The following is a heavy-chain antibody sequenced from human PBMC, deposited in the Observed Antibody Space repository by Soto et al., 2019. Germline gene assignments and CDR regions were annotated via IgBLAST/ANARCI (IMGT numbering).Heavy chain of an antibody. J-gene: IGHJ4*02. CDR3: ASRRERQLWFGELGPEGYFDY. Sequence: GGSLRLSCVASGFTFSDYYMSWIRQAPGKGLEWVSYISSSGSTIYYADSVKGRFTISRDNAKNSLYLQMNSLRAEDTAVYYCASRRERQLWFGELGPEGYFDYWGQGTLVTVSS. V-gene: IGHV3-11*01. CDR2: ISSSGSTI. D-gene: IGHD3-10*01. CDR1: GFTFSDYY.